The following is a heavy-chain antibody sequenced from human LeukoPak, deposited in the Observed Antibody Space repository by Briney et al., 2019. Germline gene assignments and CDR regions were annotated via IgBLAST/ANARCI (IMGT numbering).Heavy chain of an antibody. CDR1: GYTFTGYY. Sequence: ASVKVSCKASGYTFTGYYMHWVRQAPGQGLEWMGWINPNSGGTNYAQKFQGRVTMTRDTSISTAYMELSRLKSDDTAVYYCARDVIYDSSGYYYVYWGQGTLVTVSS. D-gene: IGHD3-22*01. CDR3: ARDVIYDSSGYYYVY. J-gene: IGHJ4*02. CDR2: INPNSGGT. V-gene: IGHV1-2*02.